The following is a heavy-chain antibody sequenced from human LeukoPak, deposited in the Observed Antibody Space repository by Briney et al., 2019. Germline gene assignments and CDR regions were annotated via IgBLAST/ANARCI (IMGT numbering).Heavy chain of an antibody. CDR2: ISAYNGNT. V-gene: IGHV1-18*01. J-gene: IGHJ3*02. D-gene: IGHD1/OR15-1a*01. CDR1: GYTFTSYG. Sequence: GASVKVSCKASGYTFTSYGISWVRQAPGQGLEWMGWISAYNGNTNYAQKLQGRVTMTTDTSTSTAYMELRSLRSDDTAVYYCARDKPVKHGPLEQAEDAFDIWGQGTMVTVSS. CDR3: ARDKPVKHGPLEQAEDAFDI.